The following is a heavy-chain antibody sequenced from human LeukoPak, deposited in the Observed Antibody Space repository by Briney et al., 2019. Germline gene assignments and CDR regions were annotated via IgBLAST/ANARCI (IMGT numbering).Heavy chain of an antibody. CDR1: GGSISSSSYY. CDR3: ASRGDSSGYYYASSFYYYYGMDV. D-gene: IGHD3-22*01. V-gene: IGHV4-39*01. Sequence: KASETLSLTCTVSGGSISSSSYYWGWIRQPPGKGLEWIGSIYYSGSTYYNPSLKSRVTISVDTSKNQFSLKLSSVTAADTAVYYCASRGDSSGYYYASSFYYYYGMDVWGQGTTVTVSS. J-gene: IGHJ6*02. CDR2: IYYSGST.